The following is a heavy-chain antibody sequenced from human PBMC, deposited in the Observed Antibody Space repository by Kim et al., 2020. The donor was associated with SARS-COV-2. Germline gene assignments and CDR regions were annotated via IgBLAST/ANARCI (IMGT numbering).Heavy chain of an antibody. Sequence: GGSLRLSCTTSGFTFFGHAMSWVRQAPGKGLEWVSSIDGSDGRTYYADSVKGRFSISRDDSRNTLYLQMSALRADDTATYYCPKGGGGLIGDYW. CDR1: GFTFFGHA. CDR2: IDGSDGRT. D-gene: IGHD3-16*02. V-gene: IGHV3-23*01. CDR3: PKGGGGLIGDY. J-gene: IGHJ4*01.